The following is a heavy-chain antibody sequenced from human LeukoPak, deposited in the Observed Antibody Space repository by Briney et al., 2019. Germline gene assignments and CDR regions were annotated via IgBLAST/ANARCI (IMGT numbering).Heavy chain of an antibody. CDR2: TYYRSKWYN. CDR3: ARGLLWFGERTTHVDY. D-gene: IGHD3-10*01. J-gene: IGHJ4*02. CDR1: GDSVSSNSAA. Sequence: SQTLSLTCAISGDSVSSNSAAWNWIGQSPSRGLEGLGRTYYRSKWYNDYPVSVKSRITINPHTSKNQLSLQLTSVTPEDTAVYYCARGLLWFGERTTHVDYWGQGTLVTVSS. V-gene: IGHV6-1*01.